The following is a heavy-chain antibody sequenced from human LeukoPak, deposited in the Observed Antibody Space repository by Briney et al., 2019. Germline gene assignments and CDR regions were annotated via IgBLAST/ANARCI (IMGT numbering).Heavy chain of an antibody. J-gene: IGHJ3*02. CDR1: GGSISSYY. CDR2: IYHSGST. Sequence: SETLSLTCTVPGGSISSYYWSWIRQPPGKGLEWIGYIYHSGSTYYNPSLKSRVTISVDRSKNQFSLKLSSVTAADTAVYYCARTLRGYVDIWGQGTMVTVSS. CDR3: ARTLRGYVDI. V-gene: IGHV4-59*12. D-gene: IGHD5-18*01.